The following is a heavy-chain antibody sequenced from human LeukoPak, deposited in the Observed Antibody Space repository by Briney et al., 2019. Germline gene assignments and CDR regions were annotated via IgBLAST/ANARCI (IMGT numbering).Heavy chain of an antibody. Sequence: GGSLRLSCVTSGFTFSSYWMSWVRQTPGKGLEWVANIDQGGSGKNYVDSVKGRLTISRDNAKNLLFLQMNSLRPEDTAVYYCAGGPGFLIDCWGQGTLVTVSS. V-gene: IGHV3-7*01. J-gene: IGHJ4*02. CDR3: AGGPGFLIDC. CDR2: IDQGGSGK. CDR1: GFTFSSYW. D-gene: IGHD3-3*01.